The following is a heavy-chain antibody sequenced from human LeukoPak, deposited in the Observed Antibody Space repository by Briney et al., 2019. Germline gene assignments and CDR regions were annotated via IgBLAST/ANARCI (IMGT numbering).Heavy chain of an antibody. J-gene: IGHJ4*02. D-gene: IGHD5-12*01. CDR2: VSPSGDIT. V-gene: IGHV3-23*01. CDR1: GFAFSTYG. Sequence: GGSLRLSCAASGFAFSTYGMNWVRQAPGKGLEWVSGVSPSGDITYYADSVKGRFTISRDNSKNTVYLQMNNVRAEDTAVYYCAKDGAWLRFDDWGQGTLVTVSS. CDR3: AKDGAWLRFDD.